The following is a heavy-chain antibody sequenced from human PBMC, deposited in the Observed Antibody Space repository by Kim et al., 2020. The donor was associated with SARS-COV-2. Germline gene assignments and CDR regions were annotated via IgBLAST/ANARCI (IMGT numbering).Heavy chain of an antibody. Sequence: GGSLRLSCAASGFTFSSYGMHWVRQAPGKGLEWVAVISYDGSNKYYADSVKGRFTISRDNSKNTLYLQMNSLRAEDTAVYYCAKDPHLGIDYWGQGTLVTVSS. CDR3: AKDPHLGIDY. CDR2: ISYDGSNK. V-gene: IGHV3-30*18. CDR1: GFTFSSYG. J-gene: IGHJ4*02.